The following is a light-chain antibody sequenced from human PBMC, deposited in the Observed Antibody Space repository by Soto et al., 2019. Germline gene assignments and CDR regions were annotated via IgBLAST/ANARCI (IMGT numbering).Light chain of an antibody. J-gene: IGKJ1*01. CDR2: GAS. CDR3: QQYGSSGT. CDR1: QSVSSY. V-gene: IGKV3-20*01. Sequence: EIVLTQSPATLSLSPGERATLSCRASQSVSSYLVWYQQKPGQAPRLVVYGASNRATGIPDRFSGSGSGTDFTLTISRLEPEDFAVYYCQQYGSSGTFGQGTKVDIK.